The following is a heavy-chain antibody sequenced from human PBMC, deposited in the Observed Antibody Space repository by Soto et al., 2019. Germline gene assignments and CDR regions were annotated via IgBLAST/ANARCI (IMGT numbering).Heavy chain of an antibody. V-gene: IGHV4-30-4*01. J-gene: IGHJ4*02. CDR3: ASADTSMGTPDN. Sequence: SETLSLTCTVSGGSISSDGFYWSWIRQPPGKGLEWIAYSYYSGSTYYNPSLKSRVTTSLDASKNQFSLKLSSVTAADTAVYYCASADTSMGTPDNWGLGTLVTVSS. CDR1: GGSISSDGFY. CDR2: SYYSGST. D-gene: IGHD5-18*01.